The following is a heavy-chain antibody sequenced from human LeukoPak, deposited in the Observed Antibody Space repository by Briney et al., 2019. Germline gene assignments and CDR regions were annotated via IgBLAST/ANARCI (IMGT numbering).Heavy chain of an antibody. D-gene: IGHD2-2*01. Sequence: SETLSLTCTVSGGSISSYYWSWIRQPPGKGLEWIGYIYYSGSTNYNPSLKSRVTISVDTSKNQFSLKLSSVTAADTAVYYCARDRCGSTSCRSAAFDIWGQGTMVTVSS. CDR3: ARDRCGSTSCRSAAFDI. J-gene: IGHJ3*02. CDR1: GGSISSYY. V-gene: IGHV4-59*01. CDR2: IYYSGST.